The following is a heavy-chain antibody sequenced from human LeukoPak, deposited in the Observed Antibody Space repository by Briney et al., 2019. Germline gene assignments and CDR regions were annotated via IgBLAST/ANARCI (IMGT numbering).Heavy chain of an antibody. CDR2: ISDTGGSA. J-gene: IGHJ4*02. CDR1: GFTFSSYA. Sequence: GGSLRLSCAASGFTFSSYAMHWVRQAPGKGLEWVSGISDTGGSASYADSVKGRFTLSRDNSKNTLSLQMNSLRVEDTAVYYCAKVQGFVVVVASTPLDYWGQGTLVIVSS. V-gene: IGHV3-23*01. CDR3: AKVQGFVVVVASTPLDY. D-gene: IGHD2-15*01.